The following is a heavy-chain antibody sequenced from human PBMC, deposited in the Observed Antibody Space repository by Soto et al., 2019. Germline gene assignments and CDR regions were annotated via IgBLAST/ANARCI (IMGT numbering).Heavy chain of an antibody. D-gene: IGHD1-7*01. CDR3: ARHPNWNYRFDY. J-gene: IGHJ4*02. Sequence: PSETLSLTCTVSGGSISSSSYYWGWIRQPPGKGLEWIGSIYYSGSTYYNPSLKSRVTISVDTSKNQFSLKLSSVTAADTAVYYCARHPNWNYRFDYWGPGTLVTVSS. CDR2: IYYSGST. V-gene: IGHV4-39*01. CDR1: GGSISSSSYY.